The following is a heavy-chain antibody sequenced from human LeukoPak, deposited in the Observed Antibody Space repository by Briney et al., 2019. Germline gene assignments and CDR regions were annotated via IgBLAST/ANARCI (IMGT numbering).Heavy chain of an antibody. D-gene: IGHD3-22*01. V-gene: IGHV4-59*01. J-gene: IGHJ4*02. CDR3: ARGYYDSSGYYFPDY. Sequence: PSETLSLTCTVSGGSISSYYWSWIRQPPGKGLEWIGYIYYSGSTNYNPSLKSRVTISVDTSKNQFSLKLSSVTAADTAVYYCARGYYDSSGYYFPDYWGQGTLVTVSS. CDR2: IYYSGST. CDR1: GGSISSYY.